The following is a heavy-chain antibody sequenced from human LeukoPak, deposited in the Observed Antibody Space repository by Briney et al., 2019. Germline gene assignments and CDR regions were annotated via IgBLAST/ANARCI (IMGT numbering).Heavy chain of an antibody. D-gene: IGHD2-21*01. CDR3: ARGGGYCGGDCYGIDY. CDR1: GFTFSSYS. CDR2: ISGSSSYI. J-gene: IGHJ4*02. Sequence: GGSLRLSCAASGFTFSSYSMKWVRQAPGKGLEWVSSISGSSSYIYYADSVQGRFTISRDNAKNSLYLQMNSLRAEDTAVYYCARGGGYCGGDCYGIDYWGQGALVTVSS. V-gene: IGHV3-21*01.